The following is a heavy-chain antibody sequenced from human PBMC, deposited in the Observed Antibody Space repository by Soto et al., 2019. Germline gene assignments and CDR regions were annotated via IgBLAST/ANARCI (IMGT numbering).Heavy chain of an antibody. CDR3: ARDCSGGSCYPGFAY. D-gene: IGHD2-15*01. CDR2: IWYDGSNK. V-gene: IGHV3-33*01. Sequence: QVQLVESGGGVVQPGRSLRLSCAASGFTFSSYGMHWVRQAPGKGLEWVAVIWYDGSNKYYADSVKGRFTISRDNSKNTLYRQMNSLRAEDTAVYYCARDCSGGSCYPGFAYWGQGTLVTVSS. CDR1: GFTFSSYG. J-gene: IGHJ4*02.